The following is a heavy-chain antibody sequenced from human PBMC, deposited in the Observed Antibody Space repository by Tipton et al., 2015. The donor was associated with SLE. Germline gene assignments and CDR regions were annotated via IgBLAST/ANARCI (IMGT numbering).Heavy chain of an antibody. D-gene: IGHD3-22*01. Sequence: GSLRLSCTASGFTFSDYAMKWVRQAPGKGLEWVSVITSGGVTYYSDSVKGRFIISRDDSKTTMYLQMNRLRPEDTAVYYCAKDRFYDSGGYFFFDYWGPGTQVTVSS. CDR3: AKDRFYDSGGYFFFDY. V-gene: IGHV3-23*03. J-gene: IGHJ4*02. CDR1: GFTFSDYA. CDR2: ITSGGVT.